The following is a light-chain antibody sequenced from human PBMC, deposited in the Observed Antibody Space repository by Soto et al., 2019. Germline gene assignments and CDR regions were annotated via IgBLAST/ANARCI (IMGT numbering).Light chain of an antibody. CDR2: DVS. J-gene: IGKJ1*01. CDR3: QQYNSYPWT. Sequence: DIQRTQSPSTLSASVGDRVTITCRASQTISSWLAWYQQKPGTAPKILIYDVSSLESGVPSRFSGSRSGTEFTLTISSLQPDDFATYYCQQYNSYPWTFGQGTKVEVK. CDR1: QTISSW. V-gene: IGKV1-5*01.